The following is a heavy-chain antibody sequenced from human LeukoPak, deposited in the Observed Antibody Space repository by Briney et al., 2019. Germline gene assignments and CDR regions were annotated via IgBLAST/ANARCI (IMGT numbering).Heavy chain of an antibody. Sequence: PVGSLILSCAASGFTFSSYGMHWVRQAPGKGLEWVAVIWYDGSNKYYADSVKGRFTISRDNSKNTLYLQMNSLRAEDTAVYYCAKWEYRYSGSYHWGQGTLVTVSS. CDR2: IWYDGSNK. V-gene: IGHV3-33*06. CDR1: GFTFSSYG. J-gene: IGHJ5*02. D-gene: IGHD1-26*01. CDR3: AKWEYRYSGSYH.